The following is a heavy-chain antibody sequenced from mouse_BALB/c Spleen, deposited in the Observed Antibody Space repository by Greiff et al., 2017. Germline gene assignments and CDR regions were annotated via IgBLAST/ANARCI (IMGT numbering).Heavy chain of an antibody. CDR2: IWAGGST. Sequence: VMLVESGPGLVAPSQSLSITCTVSGFSLTSYGVHWVRQPPGKGLEWLGVIWAGGSTNYNSALMSRLSISKDNSKSQVFLKMNSLQTDDTAMYYCARGANWGPHYAMDYWGQGTSVTVSS. CDR3: ARGANWGPHYAMDY. CDR1: GFSLTSYG. J-gene: IGHJ4*01. V-gene: IGHV2-9*02. D-gene: IGHD4-1*01.